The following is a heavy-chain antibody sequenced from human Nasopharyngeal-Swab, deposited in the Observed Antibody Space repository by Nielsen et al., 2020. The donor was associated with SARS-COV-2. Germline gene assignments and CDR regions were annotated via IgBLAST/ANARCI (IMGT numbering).Heavy chain of an antibody. CDR3: AAGHYDFWSGYYRSYWYFDL. Sequence: WVRQAPGQRLEWMGWINAGNGNTKYSQKFQGRVTITRDTSASTAYMELSSLRSEDTAVYYCAAGHYDFWSGYYRSYWYFDLWGRGTLVTVSS. D-gene: IGHD3-3*01. J-gene: IGHJ2*01. V-gene: IGHV1-3*01. CDR2: INAGNGNT.